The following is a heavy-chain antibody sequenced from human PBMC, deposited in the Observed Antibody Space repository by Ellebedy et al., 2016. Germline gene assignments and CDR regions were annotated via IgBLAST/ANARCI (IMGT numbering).Heavy chain of an antibody. Sequence: GGSLRLSCAASGFTFSSYAMTWVRQAPGEGLEWVSSISGSGGGTYYADSVKGRFTISRDNAKNSLYLQMNSLRAEDTALCYCAKDSGGTFDYWGQGTLVTVSS. J-gene: IGHJ4*02. V-gene: IGHV3-23*01. D-gene: IGHD1-26*01. CDR1: GFTFSSYA. CDR3: AKDSGGTFDY. CDR2: ISGSGGGT.